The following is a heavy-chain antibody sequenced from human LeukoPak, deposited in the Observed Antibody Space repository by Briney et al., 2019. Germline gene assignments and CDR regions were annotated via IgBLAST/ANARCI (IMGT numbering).Heavy chain of an antibody. V-gene: IGHV1-46*01. CDR3: ARGPGDLGDY. Sequence: ASVKVSCKASGYTFTSYFMHWVRQAPGQGLEWMGLVNPSVGSTNYAQKFQGRVTMTRDMSTSTVFMELDSLRSEDTAVYYCARGPGDLGDYWGQGTLVTVSS. D-gene: IGHD7-27*01. CDR1: GYTFTSYF. J-gene: IGHJ4*02. CDR2: VNPSVGST.